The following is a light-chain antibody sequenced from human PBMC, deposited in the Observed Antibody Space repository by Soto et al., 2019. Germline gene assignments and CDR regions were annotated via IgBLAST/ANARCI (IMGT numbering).Light chain of an antibody. Sequence: DIQMTQSPSTLSASVGDRVTITCRASQSISSSLAWYQQKPGKAPKLLIYKASNLESGVPSRFSGSGSGTEFTLTISSLQPDDFATYYCQQYNSAPLTFGGGTKVDIK. CDR1: QSISSS. CDR2: KAS. V-gene: IGKV1-5*03. J-gene: IGKJ4*01. CDR3: QQYNSAPLT.